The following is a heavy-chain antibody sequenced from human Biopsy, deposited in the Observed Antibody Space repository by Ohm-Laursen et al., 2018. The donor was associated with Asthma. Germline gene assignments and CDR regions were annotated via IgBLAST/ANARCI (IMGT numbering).Heavy chain of an antibody. Sequence: SLRLSCTASEFTFSSYSMNWVRQAPGKGLEWVSYISSSSSTIYYADSVKGRFTISRDNAKNSLYLQMNSLRAEDTAVYYCARDATIYYDSSGYSYNYYYGMDVWAKGPRSPSP. J-gene: IGHJ6*02. V-gene: IGHV3-48*01. CDR2: ISSSSSTI. CDR3: ARDATIYYDSSGYSYNYYYGMDV. CDR1: EFTFSSYS. D-gene: IGHD3-22*01.